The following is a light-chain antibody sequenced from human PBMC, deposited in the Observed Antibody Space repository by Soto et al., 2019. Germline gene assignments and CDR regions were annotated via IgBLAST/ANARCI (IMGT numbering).Light chain of an antibody. J-gene: IGLJ1*01. V-gene: IGLV2-14*01. CDR2: EVS. CDR1: SSDVGGFNY. CDR3: SSYTSNDALYV. Sequence: QSALTQPASVSGSPGQSITISCTGTSSDVGGFNYVSWYQQHPGKAPKLMIYEVSNRPSGVSNRFSGSKSGNTASLTISGLQGEDEADYYCSSYTSNDALYVFGTGTKLTVL.